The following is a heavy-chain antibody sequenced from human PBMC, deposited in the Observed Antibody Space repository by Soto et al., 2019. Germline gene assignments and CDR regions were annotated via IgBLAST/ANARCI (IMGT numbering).Heavy chain of an antibody. CDR3: ARHNGYSSSSDYDYCGMDV. D-gene: IGHD6-6*01. Sequence: SVKVSCKASGGTFSSYAISWVRQAPGQGLEWMGGIIPIFGTANYAQKFQGRVTITADESTSTAYMELSSLRSEDTAVYYCARHNGYSSSSDYDYCGMDVWGQGTTVTVS. CDR1: GGTFSSYA. CDR2: IIPIFGTA. J-gene: IGHJ6*02. V-gene: IGHV1-69*13.